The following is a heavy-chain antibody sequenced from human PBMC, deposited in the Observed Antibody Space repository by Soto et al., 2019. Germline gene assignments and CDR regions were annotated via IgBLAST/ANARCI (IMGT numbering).Heavy chain of an antibody. CDR1: GFTFSSYA. V-gene: IGHV3-23*01. Sequence: GGSLRLSCAASGFTFSSYAMSWVRQAPGKGLEWVSAVSGSGGSTYYADSVKGRFTISRDNSKNTLYIQMNSLRAEDMAVYYCAKGNSGWVYYGMDVWGQGTTVTVSS. J-gene: IGHJ6*02. CDR2: VSGSGGST. D-gene: IGHD6-19*01. CDR3: AKGNSGWVYYGMDV.